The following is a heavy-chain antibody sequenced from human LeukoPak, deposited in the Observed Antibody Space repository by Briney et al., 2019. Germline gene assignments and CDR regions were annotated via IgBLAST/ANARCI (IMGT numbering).Heavy chain of an antibody. CDR3: ARTSGGQLAEKLDY. V-gene: IGHV3-53*01. CDR2: IYIGGTP. Sequence: GGSLRLSCAASGFTVSSSYMSWVRQAPGKGLEWVSVIYIGGTPYYADSVKGRFTISRHNAKNSLHLQMNSLTAEDTAVYYCARTSGGQLAEKLDYWRQRTLVTVPS. J-gene: IGHJ4*02. CDR1: GFTVSSSY. D-gene: IGHD6-13*01.